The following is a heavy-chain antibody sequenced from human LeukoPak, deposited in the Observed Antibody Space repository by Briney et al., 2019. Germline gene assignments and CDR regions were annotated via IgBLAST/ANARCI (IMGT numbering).Heavy chain of an antibody. J-gene: IGHJ4*02. V-gene: IGHV4-34*01. D-gene: IGHD5-12*01. Sequence: SETLSLTCAVYGGSFSGYYWSWIRQPPGKGLEWIGEINHSGSTIYNPSLKSRVTISVDTSKNQFSLKLSSVTAADTAVYYCARGYSSYDYKTFDYWGQGTLVTVSS. CDR1: GGSFSGYY. CDR2: INHSGST. CDR3: ARGYSSYDYKTFDY.